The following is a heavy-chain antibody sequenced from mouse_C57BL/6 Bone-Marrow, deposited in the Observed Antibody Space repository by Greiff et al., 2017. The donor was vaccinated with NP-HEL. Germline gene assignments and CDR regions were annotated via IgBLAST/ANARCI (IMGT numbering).Heavy chain of an antibody. J-gene: IGHJ3*01. CDR2: IYPRSGNT. CDR1: GYTFTSYG. CDR3: ARFGYVAY. V-gene: IGHV1-81*01. Sequence: VKLQESGAELARPGASVKLSCKASGYTFTSYGISWVKQRTGQGLEWIGEIYPRSGNTYYNEKFKGKATLTADKSSSTAYMELRSLTSEDSAVYFCARFGYVAYWGQGTLVTVSA. D-gene: IGHD2-2*01.